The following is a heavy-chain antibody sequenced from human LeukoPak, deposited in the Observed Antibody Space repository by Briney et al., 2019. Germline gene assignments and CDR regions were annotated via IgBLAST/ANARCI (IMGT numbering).Heavy chain of an antibody. Sequence: ASVKVSCKVSGYTLTELSMHWVRQAPGKGLEWMGGFDPEDGETIYAQKFQGRVTMTEDTSTDTAYMELSSLRSEDTAVYYCAKRDMSTATPKAFDYWGQGTLVTVSS. CDR3: AKRDMSTATPKAFDY. CDR2: FDPEDGET. V-gene: IGHV1-24*01. J-gene: IGHJ4*02. D-gene: IGHD4-17*01. CDR1: GYTLTELS.